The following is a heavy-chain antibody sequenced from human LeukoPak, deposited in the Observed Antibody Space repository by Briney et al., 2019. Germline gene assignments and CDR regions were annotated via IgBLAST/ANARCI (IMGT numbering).Heavy chain of an antibody. CDR3: ARDPVSSALQINSDF. J-gene: IGHJ4*02. V-gene: IGHV3-30-3*01. CDR2: MSNDGINK. Sequence: QAGGSLRLSCAASGFTFSSYAMHWVRQAPGKGLEWVAVMSNDGINKYYAGSVKGLFTISRDNSKNTLFLQMNSLRPEDTAVYYCARDPVSSALQINSDFWGQGALVTVSS. D-gene: IGHD2-2*01. CDR1: GFTFSSYA.